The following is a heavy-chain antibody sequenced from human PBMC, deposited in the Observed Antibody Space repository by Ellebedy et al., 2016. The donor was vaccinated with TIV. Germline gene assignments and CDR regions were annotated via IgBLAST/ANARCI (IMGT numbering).Heavy chain of an antibody. J-gene: IGHJ4*02. CDR3: AREDTDWYYFDN. D-gene: IGHD3-9*01. CDR1: GFTFSTYA. Sequence: GGSLRLSXAASGFTFSTYAMSWVRQAPGKGLEWVSGISGGGSTSYADSVKGRFTISRDNSKNTLSLQMNSLRAEDTAVYYCAREDTDWYYFDNWGQGTLVTVSS. CDR2: ISGGGST. V-gene: IGHV3-23*01.